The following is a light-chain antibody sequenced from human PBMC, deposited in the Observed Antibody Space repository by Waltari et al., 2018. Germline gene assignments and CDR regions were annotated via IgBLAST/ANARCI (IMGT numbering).Light chain of an antibody. J-gene: IGLJ3*02. CDR1: SSDVGSYDL. V-gene: IGLV2-23*02. CDR3: SSYTYGGPWV. Sequence: SALTQPASVSASPGQSITISCTGSSSDVGSYDLVAWYQQHPGKAPPLCIYEVDKRPSGFSYRFSGSMSGNAASLTISGLQAEDEAHYFCSSYTYGGPWVFGGGTLLTVL. CDR2: EVD.